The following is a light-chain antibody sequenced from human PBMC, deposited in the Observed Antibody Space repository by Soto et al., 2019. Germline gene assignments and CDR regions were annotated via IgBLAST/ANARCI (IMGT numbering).Light chain of an antibody. J-gene: IGKJ1*01. CDR2: AAS. CDR3: HQTDSIPET. CDR1: QSISLF. V-gene: IGKV1-39*01. Sequence: DIQMTQSPSSLSASVGDTVTITCRASQSISLFLNWYQQKPGKAPKLLIYAASSLQSGVPSRFTSNGSGTDFTLTISSLQPEDFATYYCHQTDSIPETFGQGTKVEIK.